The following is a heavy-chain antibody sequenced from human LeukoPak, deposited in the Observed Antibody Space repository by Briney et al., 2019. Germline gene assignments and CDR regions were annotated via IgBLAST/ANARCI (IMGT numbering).Heavy chain of an antibody. V-gene: IGHV4-39*01. Sequence: PETLSLTCTVSGGSISSSSYYWGWIRQPPGKGLEWIGSIYYSGSTYYNPSLKSRVTISVDTSKNQFSLKLSSVTAADTAVYYCARRRDSITPGFFDYWGQGTLVTVSS. CDR2: IYYSGST. CDR1: GGSISSSSYY. CDR3: ARRRDSITPGFFDY. D-gene: IGHD5-12*01. J-gene: IGHJ4*02.